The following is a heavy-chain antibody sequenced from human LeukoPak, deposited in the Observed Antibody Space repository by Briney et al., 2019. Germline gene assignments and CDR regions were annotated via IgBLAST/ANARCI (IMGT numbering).Heavy chain of an antibody. Sequence: SVKVSCKASGGTFSSYAISWVRQAPGQGLEWMGRIIPILGIANNAQKFQGRVTITADKSTSTAYMELSSLRSEDTAVYYCARDPAWFGELIFDYWGQGTLVTVSS. D-gene: IGHD3-10*01. CDR2: IIPILGIA. J-gene: IGHJ4*02. CDR1: GGTFSSYA. V-gene: IGHV1-69*04. CDR3: ARDPAWFGELIFDY.